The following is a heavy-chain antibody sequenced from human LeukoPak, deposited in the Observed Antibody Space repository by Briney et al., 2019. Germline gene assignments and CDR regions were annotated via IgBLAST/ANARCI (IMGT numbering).Heavy chain of an antibody. Sequence: ASVKVSCKASGYTFTSYGISWVRQAPGQGLEWMGWINPNSGGTNYAQKFQGRVTMTRDTSISTAYMELSRLRSDDTAVYYCATIYYDFWSGYSFDYWGQGTLVTVSS. CDR2: INPNSGGT. J-gene: IGHJ4*02. D-gene: IGHD3-3*01. V-gene: IGHV1-2*02. CDR3: ATIYYDFWSGYSFDY. CDR1: GYTFTSYG.